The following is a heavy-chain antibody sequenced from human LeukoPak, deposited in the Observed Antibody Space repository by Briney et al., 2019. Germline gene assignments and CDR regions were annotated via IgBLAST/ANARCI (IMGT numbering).Heavy chain of an antibody. CDR3: AKDSEQQLVRGAFDI. CDR2: ISYDGSNK. Sequence: GGSLRLSCAASGFTFSSYGMHWVRQAPGKGLEWVAAISYDGSNKYYADSVKGRFTISRDNSKNTLYLQMNSLRAEDTAVYYCAKDSEQQLVRGAFDIWGQGTMVTVSS. J-gene: IGHJ3*02. CDR1: GFTFSSYG. V-gene: IGHV3-30*18. D-gene: IGHD6-13*01.